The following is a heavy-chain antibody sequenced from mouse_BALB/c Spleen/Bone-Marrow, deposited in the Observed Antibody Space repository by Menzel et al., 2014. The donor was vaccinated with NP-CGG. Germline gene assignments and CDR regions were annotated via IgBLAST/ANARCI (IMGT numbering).Heavy chain of an antibody. CDR1: GFDFSRYW. Sequence: EAQRVESGGGLVQPGGSLKLSCAASGFDFSRYWMSWVRQAPGKGLEWIGEINPDSSTINYTPSLKDKFIISRDNAKNALYLQMSKVRSEDTALYYCARLNSYGNLFVWGAGTTVTVSS. V-gene: IGHV4-1*02. J-gene: IGHJ1*01. D-gene: IGHD1-1*01. CDR2: INPDSSTI. CDR3: ARLNSYGNLFV.